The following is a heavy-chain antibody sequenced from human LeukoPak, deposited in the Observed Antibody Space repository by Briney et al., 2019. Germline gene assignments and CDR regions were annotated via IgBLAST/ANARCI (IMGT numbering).Heavy chain of an antibody. CDR1: GFTFSSYD. CDR3: ARARGNYYDSSGYYFDY. J-gene: IGHJ4*02. V-gene: IGHV3-13*01. CDR2: IGTAGDT. Sequence: GGSLRLSCAASGFTFSSYDMHWVRQATGKGLEWVSAIGTAGDTYYPGSVKGRFTISRENAKNSLYLQMNSLRAGDTAVYYCARARGNYYDSSGYYFDYWGQGTLVTVSS. D-gene: IGHD3-22*01.